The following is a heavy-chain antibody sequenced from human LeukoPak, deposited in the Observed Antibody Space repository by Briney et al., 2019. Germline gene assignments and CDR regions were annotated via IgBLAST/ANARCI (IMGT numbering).Heavy chain of an antibody. D-gene: IGHD3-3*01. J-gene: IGHJ6*02. CDR2: VYHSGST. CDR1: GASIKSNNW. Sequence: SGTLSLTCAVSGASIKSNNWWSWVRQPSGKGLEWIGEVYHSGSTHYNPSLESRVTVSVDKSKNRFSLDLSSVTAADTAVYYCARFCNGPGWLSGYYCAIDVWGQGTTVTVSS. V-gene: IGHV4-4*02. CDR3: ARFCNGPGWLSGYYCAIDV.